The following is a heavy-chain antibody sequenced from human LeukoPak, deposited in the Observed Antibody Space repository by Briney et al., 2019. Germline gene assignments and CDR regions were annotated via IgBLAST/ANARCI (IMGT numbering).Heavy chain of an antibody. J-gene: IGHJ3*02. CDR3: ARRIVAPHDDAFDI. CDR2: INHSGST. Sequence: SETLSLTCAVYGGSFSGYYWSWIRQPPGKGLEWIGEINHSGSTNYNPSLKSRVTISVDTSKNQFSLKLSSVTAADTAVYYCARRIVAPHDDAFDIWSQGTMVTVSS. V-gene: IGHV4-34*01. CDR1: GGSFSGYY. D-gene: IGHD3-22*01.